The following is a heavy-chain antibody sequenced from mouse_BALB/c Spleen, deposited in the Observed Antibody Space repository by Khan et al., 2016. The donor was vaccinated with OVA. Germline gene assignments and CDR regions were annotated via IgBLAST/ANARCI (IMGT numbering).Heavy chain of an antibody. Sequence: VQLKESGPGLVKPSQSLALTCTVSGSSIPSDYAWNWIRQFPGSKLEWMGYIRNSGNTSYNPSLKSRITITRDTSKNQFFLQLNSVTTEDTATDSCARDGNWYFDVWGAGTTVTVSS. D-gene: IGHD2-1*01. CDR2: IRNSGNT. CDR3: ARDGNWYFDV. J-gene: IGHJ1*01. CDR1: GSSIPSDYA. V-gene: IGHV3-2*02.